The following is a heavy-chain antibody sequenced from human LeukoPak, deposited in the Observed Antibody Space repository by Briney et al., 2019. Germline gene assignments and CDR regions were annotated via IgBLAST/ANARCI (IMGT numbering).Heavy chain of an antibody. Sequence: SETLSLTCTVSGGSISSYYWSWIRQPPGTGLEWIGYIYYSGSTNYNPSLKSRVTISVDTSKNQFSLKLSSVTAADTAVYYCAGSLWFGDIPDPSYFDYWGQGTLVTVSS. CDR2: IYYSGST. CDR1: GGSISSYY. J-gene: IGHJ4*02. V-gene: IGHV4-59*01. CDR3: AGSLWFGDIPDPSYFDY. D-gene: IGHD3-10*01.